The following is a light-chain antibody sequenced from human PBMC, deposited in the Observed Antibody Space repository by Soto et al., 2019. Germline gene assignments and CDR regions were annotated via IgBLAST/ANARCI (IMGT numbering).Light chain of an antibody. CDR3: SSYTSSSTYV. CDR1: SSDVGGYNY. V-gene: IGLV2-14*01. J-gene: IGLJ1*01. CDR2: EVS. Sequence: QSALTQPASVSGSPGQSITISCTVTSSDVGGYNYVSWYQQHPGKAPKLMIYEVSNRPSGVSNRFSGSKSGNTASLTISGLQPEDEADHYCSSYTSSSTYVFGTGTKVTVL.